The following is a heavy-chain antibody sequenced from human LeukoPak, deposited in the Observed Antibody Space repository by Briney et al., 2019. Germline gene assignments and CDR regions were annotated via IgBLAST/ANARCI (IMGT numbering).Heavy chain of an antibody. D-gene: IGHD1-26*01. CDR3: ARDPSGRGGY. V-gene: IGHV3-21*01. CDR1: AFTFSSYS. J-gene: IGHJ4*02. Sequence: GGSLRLSCAASAFTFSSYSMNWVRQAPGKGLEWVSSISSSSSYIYYADSVKGRFTISRDNAKNSLYLQMNSLRAEDTAVYYCARDPSGRGGYWGQGTLVTVSS. CDR2: ISSSSSYI.